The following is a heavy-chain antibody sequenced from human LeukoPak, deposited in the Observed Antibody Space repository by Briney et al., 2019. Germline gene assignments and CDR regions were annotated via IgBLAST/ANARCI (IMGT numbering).Heavy chain of an antibody. CDR3: ARDSMYCGSGTFDH. Sequence: GGSLRLSCAASGFTFSSYEMNWVRQAPGKGLEWVSYISSSGSTIYYADSVKGRFTISRDNAKNSLYLQMNSLRAEDTAVYYCARDSMYCGSGTFDHWGQGTLVTVSS. CDR1: GFTFSSYE. CDR2: ISSSGSTI. D-gene: IGHD3-10*01. V-gene: IGHV3-48*03. J-gene: IGHJ4*02.